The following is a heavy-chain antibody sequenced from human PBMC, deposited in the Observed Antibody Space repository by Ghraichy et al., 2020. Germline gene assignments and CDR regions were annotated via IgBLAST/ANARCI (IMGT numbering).Heavy chain of an antibody. CDR2: ISYDGSNK. V-gene: IGHV3-30*18. CDR3: AKVGVVSNIDY. CDR1: GFTFSSYG. J-gene: IGHJ4*02. D-gene: IGHD3-3*01. Sequence: GGSLRLSCAASGFTFSSYGMHWVRQAPGKGLEWVAVISYDGSNKYYADSVKGRFTISRDNSKNTLYLQMNSLRAEDTAVYYCAKVGVVSNIDYWGQGTLVTVSS.